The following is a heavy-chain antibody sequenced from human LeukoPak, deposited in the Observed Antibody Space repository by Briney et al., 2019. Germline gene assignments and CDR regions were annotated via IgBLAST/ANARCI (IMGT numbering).Heavy chain of an antibody. J-gene: IGHJ3*02. V-gene: IGHV3-23*01. CDR1: GFTFDDYT. Sequence: GGSLRLSCAASGFTFDDYTMHWVRQAPGKGLEWVSAISGSGGSTYYADSVKGRFTISRDNSKNTLYLQMNSLRAEDTAVYYCAKDQSYYYDTREAFDIWGQGTMVTVSS. D-gene: IGHD3-22*01. CDR2: ISGSGGST. CDR3: AKDQSYYYDTREAFDI.